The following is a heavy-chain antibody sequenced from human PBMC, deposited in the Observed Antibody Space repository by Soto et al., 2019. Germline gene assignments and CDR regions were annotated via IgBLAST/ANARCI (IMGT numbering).Heavy chain of an antibody. CDR1: GFTFSNYA. CDR2: ISGSGGST. Sequence: EVQLVESGGGLVQPGGSLRLSCAASGFTFSNYAMNWVRQAPGKGLEWVSDISGSGGSTNYADSVKGRFTISRDNSKNTLYLQMNSLRAEDTAVYYCAKGSCSNGVCFSDYWGQGTLVSVSS. CDR3: AKGSCSNGVCFSDY. V-gene: IGHV3-23*04. J-gene: IGHJ4*02. D-gene: IGHD2-8*01.